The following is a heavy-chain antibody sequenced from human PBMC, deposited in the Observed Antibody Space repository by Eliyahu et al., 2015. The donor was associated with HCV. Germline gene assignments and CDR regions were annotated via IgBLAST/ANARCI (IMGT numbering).Heavy chain of an antibody. CDR3: ARGVGDY. CDR1: GGSFXXYX. D-gene: IGHD1-26*01. Sequence: QVQLQQWGAGLLKPSETLSXTCVVYGGSFXXYXWSWIRQPPGKGLEWIGEINHSGSTNYNPSLKSRVTISVDTSKNQFSLKLSSVTAADTAVYYCARGVGDYWGQGTLVTVSS. V-gene: IGHV4-34*01. CDR2: INHSGST. J-gene: IGHJ4*02.